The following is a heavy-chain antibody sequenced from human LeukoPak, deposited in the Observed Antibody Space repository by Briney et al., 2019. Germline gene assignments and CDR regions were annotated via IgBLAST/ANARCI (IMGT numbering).Heavy chain of an antibody. Sequence: GASVKVSCKASGGTFSNYAISWVRQAPGQGLEWMGGIIPIFDTPDYAQKFQGRVTITADESTSTAYMELSSLRSEDTAVYYCARGAYYDFWSGYSPYWYFDLWGRGTLVTVSS. D-gene: IGHD3-3*01. CDR2: IIPIFDTP. V-gene: IGHV1-69*13. J-gene: IGHJ2*01. CDR3: ARGAYYDFWSGYSPYWYFDL. CDR1: GGTFSNYA.